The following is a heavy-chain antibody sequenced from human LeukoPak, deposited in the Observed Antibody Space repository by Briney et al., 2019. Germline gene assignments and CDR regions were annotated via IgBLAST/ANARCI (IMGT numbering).Heavy chain of an antibody. CDR3: ARVVVRSYDWYFDL. J-gene: IGHJ2*01. D-gene: IGHD3-16*01. CDR1: GFTFSSYA. Sequence: GRSLRLSCAASGFTFSSYAMHWVRQAPGKGLEWVAVISYDGSNKYYADSVKGRFTISRDNSKNTLYLQMNSLRAEDTAVYYCARVVVRSYDWYFDLWGRGTLVTVSS. V-gene: IGHV3-30-3*01. CDR2: ISYDGSNK.